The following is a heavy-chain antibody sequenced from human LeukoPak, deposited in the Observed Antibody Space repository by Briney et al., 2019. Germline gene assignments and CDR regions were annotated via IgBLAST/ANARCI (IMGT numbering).Heavy chain of an antibody. CDR2: IYHSGST. CDR3: AREVTTVTTGGWFDP. J-gene: IGHJ5*02. V-gene: IGHV4-30-2*01. D-gene: IGHD4-17*01. Sequence: SETLSLTCAVSGGSISSGGYFWSWIRQPPGKGLEWIGYIYHSGSTYYNPSLKSRVTISVDRSKNQFSLKLSSVTAADTAVYYCAREVTTVTTGGWFDPWGQGTLVTVSS. CDR1: GGSISSGGYF.